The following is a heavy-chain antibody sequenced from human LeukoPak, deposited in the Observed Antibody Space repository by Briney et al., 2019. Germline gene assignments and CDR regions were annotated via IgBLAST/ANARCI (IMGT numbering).Heavy chain of an antibody. CDR1: GYTFTSYY. V-gene: IGHV1-46*01. J-gene: IGHJ4*02. Sequence: ASVKVSCKASGYTFTSYYLHWVRQAPGQGLEWMGIINPSGGSTSYAQKFQGRVTMTRDMSTSTVYMELSRLTSEDTAVYYCARDPPRDDSGGYYSSGRLDYWGQGTLVTVSS. CDR2: INPSGGST. D-gene: IGHD3-22*01. CDR3: ARDPPRDDSGGYYSSGRLDY.